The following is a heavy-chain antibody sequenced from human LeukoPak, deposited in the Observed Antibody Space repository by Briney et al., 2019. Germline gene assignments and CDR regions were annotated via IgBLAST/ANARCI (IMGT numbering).Heavy chain of an antibody. V-gene: IGHV4-59*02. CDR3: ARRTYYYGSSGYYRFDY. CDR2: VHYRGSP. J-gene: IGHJ4*02. CDR1: GGSVTTYY. Sequence: SETLSLTCTVSGGSVTTYYWSWIRRFPGKRLEWIGHVHYRGSPDYNPSLTSRVTISVDTSKNQFSLRQTSVTAADTAVYYCARRTYYYGSSGYYRFDYWGQGTLVTVSS. D-gene: IGHD3-22*01.